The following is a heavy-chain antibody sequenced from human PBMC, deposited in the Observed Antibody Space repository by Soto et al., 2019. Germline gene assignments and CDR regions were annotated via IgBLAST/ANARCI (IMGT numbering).Heavy chain of an antibody. CDR3: AHRPPLGNSYFDY. J-gene: IGHJ4*02. CDR1: GFSLTTHDVG. V-gene: IGHV2-5*02. D-gene: IGHD7-27*01. Sequence: SGPTLVNPTHTLTLTCTVSGFSLTTHDVGVGWIRQPPGKALEWLALIFWDDEKRYSPSLKNRLTITKDTPKNQVVLTMTNMDPLDTATYYCAHRPPLGNSYFDYWGQGILVPVSS. CDR2: IFWDDEK.